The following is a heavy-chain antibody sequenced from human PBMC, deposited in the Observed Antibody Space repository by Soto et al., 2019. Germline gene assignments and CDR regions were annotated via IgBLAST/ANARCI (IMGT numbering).Heavy chain of an antibody. J-gene: IGHJ6*02. D-gene: IGHD5-12*01. CDR3: ARHDGSGYYFWKDSEMDV. V-gene: IGHV1-69*01. Sequence: QVQLLQSGAEVKKPGSSVKVSFKASEGPFSSYAISWVRHAPVQGLEWMGGIIPIFGTANYAQKFQGRVTITADESTSTAYMELSSLRSEDTAVYYCARHDGSGYYFWKDSEMDVWCQGTTVTVSS. CDR2: IIPIFGTA. CDR1: EGPFSSYA.